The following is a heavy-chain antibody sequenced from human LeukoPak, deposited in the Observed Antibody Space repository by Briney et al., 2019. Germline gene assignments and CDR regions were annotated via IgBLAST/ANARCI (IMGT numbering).Heavy chain of an antibody. J-gene: IGHJ4*02. CDR2: LSSSGGST. Sequence: GGSLRLSCAASGFTFSSHAMSWVRQAPGKGLEWVSGLSSSGGSTYYADSVKGRFTISRDNSKNTLYLQMNSLRAEDTAVYYCAKRFSSSTVTYNYFDFWGQGTLVTVSS. CDR3: AKRFSSSTVTYNYFDF. D-gene: IGHD4-17*01. V-gene: IGHV3-23*01. CDR1: GFTFSSHA.